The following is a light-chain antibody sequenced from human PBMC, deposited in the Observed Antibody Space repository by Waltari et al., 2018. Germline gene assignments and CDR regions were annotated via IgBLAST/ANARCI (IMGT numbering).Light chain of an antibody. J-gene: IGKJ3*01. V-gene: IGKV1-6*01. CDR3: QQGYNYPFT. CDR2: RAS. Sequence: NQMTQSPSSLSASVGDTVTITCQASQGIGNNLNWYQQKPGKAPKLLIYRASSLQSGIPSRFSGSGSGTDFTLTISSLQPEDFATYYCQQGYNYPFTFGPGTKLDVK. CDR1: QGIGNN.